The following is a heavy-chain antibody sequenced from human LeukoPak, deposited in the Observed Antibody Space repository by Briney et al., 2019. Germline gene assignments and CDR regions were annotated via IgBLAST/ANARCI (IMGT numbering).Heavy chain of an antibody. CDR2: IIPIFGTA. V-gene: IGHV1-69*05. CDR1: GGTFSSYA. D-gene: IGHD1-26*01. J-gene: IGHJ5*02. CDR3: ARDATLEWELPNRGWFDP. Sequence: SVKVSCKASGGTFSSYAISWVRQAPGQGLEWMGRIIPIFGTANYEQKFQGRVTITTDESTSTAYMELSSLRSEDTAVYYCARDATLEWELPNRGWFDPWGQGTLVTVSS.